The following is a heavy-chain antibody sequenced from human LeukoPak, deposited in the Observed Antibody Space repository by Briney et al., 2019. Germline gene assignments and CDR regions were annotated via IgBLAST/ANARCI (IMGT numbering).Heavy chain of an antibody. CDR1: GGSISSYY. CDR3: ARSGTMVRGVIPELWFDP. Sequence: KPSETLSLTCTVSGGSISSYYWSWIRQPAGKGLEWIGRIYTSGSTNYNPSLKSRVTMSVDTSKNQFSLKLSSVTAADTAVYYCARSGTMVRGVIPELWFDPWGQGTLVTVSS. V-gene: IGHV4-4*07. D-gene: IGHD3-10*01. CDR2: IYTSGST. J-gene: IGHJ5*02.